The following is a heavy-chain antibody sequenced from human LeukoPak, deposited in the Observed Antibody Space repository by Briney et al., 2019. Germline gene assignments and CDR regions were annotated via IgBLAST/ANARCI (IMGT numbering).Heavy chain of an antibody. J-gene: IGHJ4*02. Sequence: GGSLRLSCAVSGFTFSDYYMNWIRQAPGKGLEWVSYINSGSVIHYTDSVKGRFTISRDNAKSSLYLQMNSLRAEDTAVYYCARSDTVGATTGFDYWGQGTLVTVSS. V-gene: IGHV3-11*01. D-gene: IGHD1-26*01. CDR1: GFTFSDYY. CDR3: ARSDTVGATTGFDY. CDR2: INSGSVI.